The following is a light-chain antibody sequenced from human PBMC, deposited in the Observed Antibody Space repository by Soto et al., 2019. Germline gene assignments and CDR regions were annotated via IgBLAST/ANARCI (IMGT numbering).Light chain of an antibody. CDR1: QSVSSN. V-gene: IGKV3-15*01. CDR2: GAS. Sequence: EIVMAQSTVTLSVSPGERATLSCRSSQSVSSNLAWYQQQPGQAPGLLIYGASTRATGIPARFSGSGAGTEFTLPISSMQSEDFAVYYCQQYNTWPPITFGQGTRREI. CDR3: QQYNTWPPIT. J-gene: IGKJ5*01.